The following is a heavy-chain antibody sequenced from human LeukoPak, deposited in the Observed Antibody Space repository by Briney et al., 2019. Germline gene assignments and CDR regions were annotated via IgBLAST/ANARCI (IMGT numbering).Heavy chain of an antibody. CDR2: ISSNGGST. CDR3: ARPGNAISYGAYYFDY. V-gene: IGHV3-64*01. J-gene: IGHJ4*02. D-gene: IGHD3-16*01. Sequence: GGSLRLSCAASGFTFSSYAIHWVRQAPGKGLEYVSAISSNGGSTYYANSVKGRFTISRDNSKNTLYLQMGSLRAEDMAVYYCARPGNAISYGAYYFDYWDQGTLVTVSS. CDR1: GFTFSSYA.